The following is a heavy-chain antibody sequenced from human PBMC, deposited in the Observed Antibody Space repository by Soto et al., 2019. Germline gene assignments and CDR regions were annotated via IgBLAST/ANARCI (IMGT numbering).Heavy chain of an antibody. Sequence: QVQLVQSGAEVKKPGSSVKVSCKASGGTFSSYAISWVRQAPGQGLEWMGGIIPIFGTANYAQKFQGRVTITADESTSTAYMEVGSLGSEDTAVYYCAGDQDSCYVIKLLSFYNMDVWGQGTTVTVSS. CDR2: IIPIFGTA. J-gene: IGHJ6*02. CDR1: GGTFSSYA. V-gene: IGHV1-69*12. D-gene: IGHD5-12*01. CDR3: AGDQDSCYVIKLLSFYNMDV.